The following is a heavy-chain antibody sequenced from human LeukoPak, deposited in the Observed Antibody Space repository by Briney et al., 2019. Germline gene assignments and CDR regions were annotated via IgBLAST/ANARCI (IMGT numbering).Heavy chain of an antibody. CDR3: ARLTDYYDSSGYYRNYNWFDP. CDR1: GYSFPNYW. V-gene: IGHV5-51*01. D-gene: IGHD3-22*01. Sequence: GESLKISCKGSGYSFPNYWIAWVRQMPGKGLEWMGIIYPGDSDTKYSPSFEGQVTLPADKSINTAYLQWSSLTASDTAMYYCARLTDYYDSSGYYRNYNWFDPWGQGTLVTVSS. CDR2: IYPGDSDT. J-gene: IGHJ5*02.